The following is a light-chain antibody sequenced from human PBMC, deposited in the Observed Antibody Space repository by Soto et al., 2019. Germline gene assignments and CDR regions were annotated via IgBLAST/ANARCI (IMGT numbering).Light chain of an antibody. CDR1: QSVSSY. CDR3: QQRSNWPPT. Sequence: EIVLTQSPATLSLSPGERATLSCRASQSVSSYLAWYQQKPGQAPRLLIYDASNRATGIPARFSGSGSGTDFTLTISSLEPEDFAVYYCQQRSNWPPTFXGGTKADIK. CDR2: DAS. J-gene: IGKJ4*01. V-gene: IGKV3-11*01.